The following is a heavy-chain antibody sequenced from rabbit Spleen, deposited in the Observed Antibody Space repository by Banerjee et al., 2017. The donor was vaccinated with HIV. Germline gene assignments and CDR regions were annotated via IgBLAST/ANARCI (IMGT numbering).Heavy chain of an antibody. Sequence: LEESGGGLVQPEGSLALTCKASGFTLSSSYWICWVRQAPGKGLEWIACIYGGSSGSTYYASWAKGRFTISKTSSTTVTRQMTRLTAADTATYFCARELAGRSVPVDLWGPGTLVTVS. CDR1: GFTLSSSYW. CDR2: IYGGSSGST. CDR3: ARELAGRSVPVDL. D-gene: IGHD8-1*01. J-gene: IGHJ4*01. V-gene: IGHV1S45*01.